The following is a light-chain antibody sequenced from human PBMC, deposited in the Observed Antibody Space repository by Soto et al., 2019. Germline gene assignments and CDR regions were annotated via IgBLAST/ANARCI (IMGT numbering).Light chain of an antibody. CDR3: KQYNNWPQT. V-gene: IGKV3D-15*01. J-gene: IGKJ1*01. CDR1: PSVNTY. CDR2: GAF. Sequence: IVGTQAAAVLTLSPEARSTLSCLACPSVNTYLAWYQQKPGQPPRLLIYGAFNRSAGIPARFSGSGSGTEFTLKISRLQSEDFAVYYCKQYNNWPQTFGRGTKVDIK.